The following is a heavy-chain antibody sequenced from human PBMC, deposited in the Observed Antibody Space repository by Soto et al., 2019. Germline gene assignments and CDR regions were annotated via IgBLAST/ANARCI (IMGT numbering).Heavy chain of an antibody. V-gene: IGHV1-58*01. D-gene: IGHD3-22*01. CDR2: IVVGSGNT. J-gene: IGHJ5*02. Sequence: SLKVSCKASGFTFTSSAVQWVRQARGQRLEWIGWIVVGSGNTNYAQKFQERVTITRDMSTSTAYMELSSLRSEDTAVYYCAADYYDTVSATNWFDPWGQGTLVTVSS. CDR3: AADYYDTVSATNWFDP. CDR1: GFTFTSSA.